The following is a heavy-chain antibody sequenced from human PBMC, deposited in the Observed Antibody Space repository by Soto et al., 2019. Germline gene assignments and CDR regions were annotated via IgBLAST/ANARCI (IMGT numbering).Heavy chain of an antibody. V-gene: IGHV4-30-2*01. CDR2: IYHSGST. CDR3: AREGGAVAGNNWFDP. D-gene: IGHD6-19*01. CDR1: GGSISSGGYS. J-gene: IGHJ5*02. Sequence: PSETLPLTCAVSGGSISSGGYSWSWIRQPPGKGLEWIGYIYHSGSTYYNPSLKSRVTISVDTSKNQFSLKLSSVTAADTAVYYCAREGGAVAGNNWFDPWGQGTLVTVSS.